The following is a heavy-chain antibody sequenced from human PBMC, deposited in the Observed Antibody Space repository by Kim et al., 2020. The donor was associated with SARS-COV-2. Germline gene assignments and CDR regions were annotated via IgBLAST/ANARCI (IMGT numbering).Heavy chain of an antibody. CDR1: GYTLTSYA. CDR2: INAGNGNT. V-gene: IGHV1-3*01. D-gene: IGHD2-15*01. Sequence: ASVKVSCKASGYTLTSYAIHWVRQAPGQRLEWMAWINAGNGNTKYSQKFQGRVTITRDTSASTAYMELSSLRSEDTAVYYCARDHCSGGSCEPYYLYYWGHGTLVTVSP. J-gene: IGHJ4*01. CDR3: ARDHCSGGSCEPYYLYY.